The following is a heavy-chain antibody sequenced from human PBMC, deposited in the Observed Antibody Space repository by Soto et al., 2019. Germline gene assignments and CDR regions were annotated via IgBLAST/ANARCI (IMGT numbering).Heavy chain of an antibody. CDR2: ISGSGGTT. V-gene: IGHV3-23*01. CDR3: ATISDRGVAADLDL. D-gene: IGHD6-13*01. Sequence: EVQLLESGGGLVQPGGSLRLSCAASTFIFSNYAMSWVRQAPGEGLEWISAISGSGGTTYYAESVKGRFSISIDNSKNTLYLQLNSLRVEDTAIYYCATISDRGVAADLDLGGQGTLVIVSS. CDR1: TFIFSNYA. J-gene: IGHJ1*01.